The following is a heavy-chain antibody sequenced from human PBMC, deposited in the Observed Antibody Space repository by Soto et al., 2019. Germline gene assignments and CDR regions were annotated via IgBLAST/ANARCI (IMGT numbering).Heavy chain of an antibody. V-gene: IGHV1-3*01. CDR1: GFSFSPHT. J-gene: IGHJ3*02. CDR3: TREYGSTDNYKAFDM. D-gene: IGHD3-10*01. Sequence: QVQLVQSGAEVKKPGASVQVSCRATGFSFSPHTMFWMRQAPGQSLKWMGWINPDNGNTLYSQTFQGRLTITRDTSANTVYMELSSLRSEDTAVYYCTREYGSTDNYKAFDMWGQGTMVTVSP. CDR2: INPDNGNT.